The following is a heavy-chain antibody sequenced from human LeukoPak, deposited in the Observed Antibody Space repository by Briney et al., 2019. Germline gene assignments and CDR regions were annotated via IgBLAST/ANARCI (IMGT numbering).Heavy chain of an antibody. Sequence: SVKVSCKASGGTFSSYAISWVRQAPGQGLEWMGGIIPIFGTANYAQKFQGRVTITTDESTSTAYMELSSLRSEDTAVYYCASGVDGLGDYYFDYWGQGTLVTVSS. V-gene: IGHV1-69*05. D-gene: IGHD3-10*01. J-gene: IGHJ4*02. CDR2: IIPIFGTA. CDR1: GGTFSSYA. CDR3: ASGVDGLGDYYFDY.